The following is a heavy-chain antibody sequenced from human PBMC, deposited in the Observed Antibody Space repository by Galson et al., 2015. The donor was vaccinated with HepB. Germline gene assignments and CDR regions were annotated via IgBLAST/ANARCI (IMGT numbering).Heavy chain of an antibody. J-gene: IGHJ2*01. CDR2: IWYDGSNR. CDR3: ARDPLAYCGGDCYSAYLDL. V-gene: IGHV3-33*01. CDR1: GFTFSSSG. D-gene: IGHD2-21*01. Sequence: SLRLSYAASGFTFSSSGMHWVRQAPGKGLEWVAVIWYDGSNRYYADSVKGRFTISRDNSKNTLYLQMKSLRAEDTAVYYCARDPLAYCGGDCYSAYLDLWGRGTLVTVSS.